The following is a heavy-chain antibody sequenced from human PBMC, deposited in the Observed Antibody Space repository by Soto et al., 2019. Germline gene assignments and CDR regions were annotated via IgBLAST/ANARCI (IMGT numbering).Heavy chain of an antibody. CDR2: ISYDGSNK. Sequence: PGGFLRLSCAASGFTFSSYGIHWVRQAPGKGLEWVAVISYDGSNKYYADSVNGRFTISRDNSKNLLYLQMNSLGAEDTAVYYCAKDYYDTLTGYYGPDYWGQGTLVTVSS. CDR1: GFTFSSYG. D-gene: IGHD3-9*01. V-gene: IGHV3-30*18. J-gene: IGHJ4*02. CDR3: AKDYYDTLTGYYGPDY.